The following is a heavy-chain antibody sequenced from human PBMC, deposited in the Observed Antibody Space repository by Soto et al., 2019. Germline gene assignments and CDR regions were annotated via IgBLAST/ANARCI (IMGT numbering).Heavy chain of an antibody. CDR2: ISYDGSNK. CDR3: AKDNGHYFDY. V-gene: IGHV3-30*18. CDR1: GFTFSSYG. J-gene: IGHJ4*02. Sequence: QVQLVESGGGVVQPGRSLRLSCAASGFTFSSYGMHWVRQAPGKGLEWVAVISYDGSNKYYADSVKGRFTISRDNSKNTLYLQMNSLRAEDTAVYYCAKDNGHYFDYWGQGTRVTVSS.